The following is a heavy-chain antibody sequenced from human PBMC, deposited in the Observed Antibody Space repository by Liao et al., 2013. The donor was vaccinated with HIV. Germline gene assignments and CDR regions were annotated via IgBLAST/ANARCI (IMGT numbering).Heavy chain of an antibody. D-gene: IGHD3-3*01. V-gene: IGHV4-61*02. CDR2: IYTSGST. CDR1: GGSISSGSYY. J-gene: IGHJ6*03. Sequence: QVQLQESGPGLVKPSQTLSLTCTVSGGSISSGSYYWSWIRQPAGKGLEWIGHIYTSGSTNYNPSLKSRVTISVDTSKNQFSLKLSSVTAADTALYYCARDSNDFITKYYYYMDVWGKGTTVTVSS. CDR3: ARDSNDFITKYYYYMDV.